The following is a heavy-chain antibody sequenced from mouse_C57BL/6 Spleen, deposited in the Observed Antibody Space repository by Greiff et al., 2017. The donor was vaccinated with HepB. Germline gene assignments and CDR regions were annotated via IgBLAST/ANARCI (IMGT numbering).Heavy chain of an antibody. Sequence: QVQLKESGPELVKPGASVKISCKASGYSFTSYYIHWVKQRPGQGLEWIGWIYPGSGNTKYNEKFKGKATLTADTSSSTAYMQLSSLTSEDSAVYYCATPYYYGSSPFAYWGQGTLVTVSA. V-gene: IGHV1-66*01. CDR2: IYPGSGNT. CDR3: ATPYYYGSSPFAY. D-gene: IGHD1-1*01. CDR1: GYSFTSYY. J-gene: IGHJ3*01.